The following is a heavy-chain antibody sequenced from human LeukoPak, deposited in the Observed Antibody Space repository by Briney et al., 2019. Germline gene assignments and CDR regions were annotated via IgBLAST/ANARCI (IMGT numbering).Heavy chain of an antibody. CDR3: AKDLRRHSSSWYLNWFDP. V-gene: IGHV3-23*01. CDR1: GFTFSSYA. D-gene: IGHD6-13*01. J-gene: IGHJ5*02. Sequence: GGSLRLSCAASGFTFSSYAMSWVRQAPGKGLEGVSAISGSGGSPYYAASVKGRFTISRDNSKNTLYLQMNSLRAEDTAVYYCAKDLRRHSSSWYLNWFDPWGQGTLVTVSS. CDR2: ISGSGGSP.